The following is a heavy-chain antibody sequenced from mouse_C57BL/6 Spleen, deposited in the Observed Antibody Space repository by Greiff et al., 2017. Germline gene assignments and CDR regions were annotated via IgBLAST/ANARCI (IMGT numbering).Heavy chain of an antibody. V-gene: IGHV5-17*01. CDR2: ISSGSSTI. J-gene: IGHJ2*01. D-gene: IGHD2-3*01. Sequence: EVMLVESGGGLVKPGGSLKLSCAASGFTFSDYGMHWVRQAPEKGLEWVAYISSGSSTIYYADTVKGRFTISRDNAKNTLFLQMTSLRSEDTAMYYCARDGYYGDYFDYWGQGTTLTVSS. CDR1: GFTFSDYG. CDR3: ARDGYYGDYFDY.